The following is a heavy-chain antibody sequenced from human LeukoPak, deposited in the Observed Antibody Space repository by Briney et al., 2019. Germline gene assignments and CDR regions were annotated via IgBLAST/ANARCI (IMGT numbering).Heavy chain of an antibody. Sequence: GSLRLSCAASGFTFSNYWMSWVRQAPGKGLEWIGEINHSRITTYNPSLKSRVTISIDTSKNQFSLKLSSVTAADTAVYYCARGHSYCSSTSCYLDLSSRRISYLHWGQGTLVTVSS. CDR2: INHSRIT. CDR3: ARGHSYCSSTSCYLDLSSRRISYLH. V-gene: IGHV4-34*01. J-gene: IGHJ4*02. CDR1: GFTFSNYW. D-gene: IGHD2-2*01.